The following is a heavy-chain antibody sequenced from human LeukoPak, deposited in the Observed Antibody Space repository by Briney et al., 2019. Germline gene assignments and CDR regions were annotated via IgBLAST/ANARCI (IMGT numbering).Heavy chain of an antibody. CDR1: GFTFDDYG. V-gene: IGHV3-20*04. D-gene: IGHD3-10*01. J-gene: IGHJ4*02. Sequence: GGSLRLSCAASGFTFDDYGMTWVRQAPGKGLEWVSGINWNGGNTAYADSVRGRFTISRDNAKNSLYLQMNSLRVEDTALYYCARDAGRGYHTSDYWGQGTLVTVSS. CDR3: ARDAGRGYHTSDY. CDR2: INWNGGNT.